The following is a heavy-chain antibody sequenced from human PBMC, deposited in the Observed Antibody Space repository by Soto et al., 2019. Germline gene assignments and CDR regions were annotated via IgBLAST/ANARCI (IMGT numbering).Heavy chain of an antibody. J-gene: IGHJ6*02. Sequence: EVQLVESGGGLVQPGGSLRLSCAASGLIFSDYHMDWVRQAPGKGLEWVGRIRRKANSYTTEYAASVKGRLTISRDDSKNALYLHMNGLKSEDTAVYYCAMLGGWSGGSSGMDVWGQGTTVTVSS. CDR2: IRRKANSYTT. D-gene: IGHD6-19*01. V-gene: IGHV3-72*01. CDR3: AMLGGWSGGSSGMDV. CDR1: GLIFSDYH.